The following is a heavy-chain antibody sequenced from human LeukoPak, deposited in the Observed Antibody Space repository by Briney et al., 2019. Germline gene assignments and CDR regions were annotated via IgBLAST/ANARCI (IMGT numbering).Heavy chain of an antibody. D-gene: IGHD6-19*01. V-gene: IGHV4-39*01. J-gene: IGHJ3*02. CDR1: GGSISSSSYY. Sequence: SETLSLTCTVSGGSISSSSYYWGWIRQPPGKGLGWIGNIYYSGSTYYKSSLKSRVTISVDTSNNQFSLKLSSVTAADTAVYYCARHKYSSGWPPEGAFDIWGQGTMVTVSS. CDR3: ARHKYSSGWPPEGAFDI. CDR2: IYYSGST.